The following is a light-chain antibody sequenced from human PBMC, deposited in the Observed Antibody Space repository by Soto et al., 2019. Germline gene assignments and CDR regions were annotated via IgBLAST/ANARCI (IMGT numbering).Light chain of an antibody. Sequence: QSALTQPASVSGSPGQSITISCTGTSGDIGTYNFVSWYQQHPGKAPKLIISDVTNRPSGVSSRFSGSKSDNTASLTISGLQSEAEADYYCKSYTSSDTYVFGTGTKVTVL. V-gene: IGLV2-14*03. CDR3: KSYTSSDTYV. CDR2: DVT. CDR1: SGDIGTYNF. J-gene: IGLJ1*01.